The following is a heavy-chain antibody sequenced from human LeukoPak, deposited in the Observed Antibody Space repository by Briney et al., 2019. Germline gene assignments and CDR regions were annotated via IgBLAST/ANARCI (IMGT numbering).Heavy chain of an antibody. CDR3: ARDQDYGGAFDI. CDR2: IWYDGSNK. D-gene: IGHD4-23*01. CDR1: GFTFSSYG. Sequence: GRSLRLSCAASGFTFSSYGMHWVRQAPGKGLEWVAVIWYDGSNKYYADSVKGRFTISRDNSKNTLYLQMNSLRAEDTAVYYCARDQDYGGAFDIWGQGTMVTASS. J-gene: IGHJ3*02. V-gene: IGHV3-33*01.